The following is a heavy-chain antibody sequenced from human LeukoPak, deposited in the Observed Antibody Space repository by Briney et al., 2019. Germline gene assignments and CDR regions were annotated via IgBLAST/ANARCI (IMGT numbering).Heavy chain of an antibody. CDR2: ISSNGGST. J-gene: IGHJ4*02. CDR3: ARVSPPSDYYDSSGYYYGGLHFDY. D-gene: IGHD3-22*01. Sequence: GGSLRLSCAASGSTFSSYAMHWVRQAPGKGLEYVSAISSNGGSTYYANSVKGRFTISRDNSKNTLYLQMGSLRAEDMAVYYCARVSPPSDYYDSSGYYYGGLHFDYWGQGTLVTVSS. CDR1: GSTFSSYA. V-gene: IGHV3-64*01.